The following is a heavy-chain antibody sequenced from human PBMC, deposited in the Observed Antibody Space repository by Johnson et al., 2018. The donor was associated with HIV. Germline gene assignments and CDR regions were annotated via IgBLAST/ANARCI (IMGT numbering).Heavy chain of an antibody. V-gene: IGHV3-15*01. CDR1: GFTFSHAW. CDR3: ATYTSMITMYVEIKGGAFDI. J-gene: IGHJ3*02. D-gene: IGHD3-16*01. CDR2: IKSKTDGGTI. Sequence: VQLVESGGGLVKPGGSLRLSCVASGFTFSHAWMSWLRQAPGKGLEWIGRIKSKTDGGTIEYAAPVKGRFTISIDDSKNTLYLQMNSLTTEDTAVYYCATYTSMITMYVEIKGGAFDIWGQGTMVTVSS.